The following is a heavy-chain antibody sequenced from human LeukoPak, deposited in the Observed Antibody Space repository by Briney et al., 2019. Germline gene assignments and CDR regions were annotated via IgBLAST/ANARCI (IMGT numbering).Heavy chain of an antibody. CDR3: ARDYGG. CDR1: GFTFSSYG. Sequence: PGRSLRLSCAASGFTFSSYGMHWVRQAPGRGLALVSRINSDGYSTTYADSVRGRFTISRDNGKNTLYLQMNSLRVDDTAVYYCARDYGGWGQGTLVTVSS. J-gene: IGHJ4*02. D-gene: IGHD4/OR15-4a*01. V-gene: IGHV3-74*03. CDR2: INSDGYST.